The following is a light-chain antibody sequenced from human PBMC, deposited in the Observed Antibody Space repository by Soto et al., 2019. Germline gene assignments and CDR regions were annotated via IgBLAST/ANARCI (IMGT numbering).Light chain of an antibody. J-gene: IGLJ3*02. CDR3: SSYKFSTTLRV. CDR2: EVT. Sequence: QSALTQPASVSGSPGQSITLSCAGTINDIGSYNYVSWFQQHPGKAPKLIIYEVTHRPSGISTRFSGSKSGNTASLTISGLQAEDEAVYYCSSYKFSTTLRVFGGGTQLTGL. CDR1: INDIGSYNY. V-gene: IGLV2-14*01.